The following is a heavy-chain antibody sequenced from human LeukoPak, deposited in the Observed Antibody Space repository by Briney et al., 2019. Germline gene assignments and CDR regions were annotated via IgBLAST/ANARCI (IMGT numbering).Heavy chain of an antibody. J-gene: IGHJ4*02. CDR1: GYTFTGYA. CDR2: INAGNGNT. Sequence: ASLKVSCKASGYTFTGYAMHWVRQAPGQRLEWMGWINAGNGNTKYSQKFQGRVTITRDTATSTAFMELRSLRSDDTAVYYCARDGRAAAGIDFWGQGTLITVSS. CDR3: ARDGRAAAGIDF. D-gene: IGHD6-25*01. V-gene: IGHV1-3*01.